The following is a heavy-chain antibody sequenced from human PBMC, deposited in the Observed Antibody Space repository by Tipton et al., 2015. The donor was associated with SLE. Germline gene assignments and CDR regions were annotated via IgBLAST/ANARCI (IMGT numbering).Heavy chain of an antibody. CDR2: IYHSGST. V-gene: IGHV4-30-2*01. CDR1: GGSISSGGYS. J-gene: IGHJ4*02. D-gene: IGHD3-22*01. Sequence: TLSLTCAVSGGSISSGGYSWSWIRQPPGKGLEWIGYIYHSGSTYYNPSLKSRVTISVDRSKNQFSLKLSSVTAADTAVYYCASLPYYYDSSGYYDYWGQGTLVTVSS. CDR3: ASLPYYYDSSGYYDY.